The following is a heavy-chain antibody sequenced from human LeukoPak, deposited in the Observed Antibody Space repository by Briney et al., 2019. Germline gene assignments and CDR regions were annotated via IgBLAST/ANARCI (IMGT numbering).Heavy chain of an antibody. J-gene: IGHJ4*02. V-gene: IGHV1-8*01. CDR2: MNPNSGNT. D-gene: IGHD3-10*01. CDR1: GYTFTRYD. CDR3: ARGSSYYPFDY. Sequence: ASVKVSCKASGYTFTRYDINWVRQATGQGLEWMGWMNPNSGNTGYAQKFQGRVTMTRNTSISTAYMELGSLRSEDTAVYYCARGSSYYPFDYWGQGTLVTISS.